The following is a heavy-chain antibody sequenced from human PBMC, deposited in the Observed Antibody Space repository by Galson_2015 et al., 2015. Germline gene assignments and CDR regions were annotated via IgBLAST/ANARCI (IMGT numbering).Heavy chain of an antibody. V-gene: IGHV3-30-3*01. CDR2: ISYDGSNK. CDR1: GFTFSSYA. Sequence: ALRLSCAASGFTFSSYAMHWVRQAPGKGLEWVAVISYDGSNKYYADSVKGRFTISRDNSKNTLYLQMNSLRAEDTAVYYCAREEDTDFDYWGQGTLVPVSS. J-gene: IGHJ4*02. D-gene: IGHD5-18*01. CDR3: AREEDTDFDY.